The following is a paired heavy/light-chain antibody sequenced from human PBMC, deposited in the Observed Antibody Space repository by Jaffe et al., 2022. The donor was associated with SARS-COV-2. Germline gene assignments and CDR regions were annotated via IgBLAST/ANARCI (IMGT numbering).Heavy chain of an antibody. CDR2: ISGSGGSA. Sequence: EVQLLESGGGLVQPGGSLRLSCAASGFTFSSYAMSWVRQAPEKGLEWVSTISGSGGSAYYADSVKGRFTISRDNSKNTLSLQMNSLRAEDTAIYYCAKLVVPVVNYVDSYYYYGMDVWGQGTTVTVSS. D-gene: IGHD2-2*01. J-gene: IGHJ6*02. CDR3: AKLVVPVVNYVDSYYYYGMDV. V-gene: IGHV3-23*01. CDR1: GFTFSSYA.
Light chain of an antibody. CDR3: QSFDSSLSGSVV. Sequence: QSVLTQPPSVSGAPGQRVTISCTGSSSNIGAGYDVHWYQQLPRTAPKLLIYANSNRPSGVPDRFSGSKSGTSASLAITGLQAEDEADYYCQSFDSSLSGSVVFGGGTKLTVL. V-gene: IGLV1-40*01. CDR1: SSNIGAGYD. J-gene: IGLJ2*01. CDR2: ANS.